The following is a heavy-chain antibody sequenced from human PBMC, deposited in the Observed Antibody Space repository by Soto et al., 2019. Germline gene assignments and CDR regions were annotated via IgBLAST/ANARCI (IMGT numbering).Heavy chain of an antibody. D-gene: IGHD1-26*01. V-gene: IGHV4-59*01. Sequence: PSETLSLTCTVSGGSISSYYWSWIRQPPGKGLEWIGYISYSGSTNYNPSLKSRVTISVDMSKNQFSLKLSAVTAADTAVYYCAREGESGSYYLQAFDIWGQGTMVTVSS. J-gene: IGHJ3*02. CDR2: ISYSGST. CDR1: GGSISSYY. CDR3: AREGESGSYYLQAFDI.